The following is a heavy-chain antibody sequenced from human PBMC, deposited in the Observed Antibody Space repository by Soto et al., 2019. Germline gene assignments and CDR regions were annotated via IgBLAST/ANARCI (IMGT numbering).Heavy chain of an antibody. CDR1: CGSIISSSYY. V-gene: IGHV4-39*01. D-gene: IGHD6-19*01. CDR2: IYYSGST. CDR3: ASCIAVAGTGGDFDY. Sequence: PSETLSLTCTFSCGSIISSSYYWGWIRQPPGKGLEWIGSIYYSGSTYYNPSLKSRVTISVDTSKNQFSLKLSSVAAADTAVYYCASCIAVAGTGGDFDYWGQGTLVTVSS. J-gene: IGHJ4*02.